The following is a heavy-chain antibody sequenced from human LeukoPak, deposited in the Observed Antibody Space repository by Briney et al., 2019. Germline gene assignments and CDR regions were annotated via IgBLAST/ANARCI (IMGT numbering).Heavy chain of an antibody. V-gene: IGHV3-48*03. D-gene: IGHD2-8*01. J-gene: IGHJ4*02. CDR2: VSSSGNTI. CDR3: AKQGACTNGVCYPHYFAY. CDR1: GFTFSSYE. Sequence: QPGGSLRLSCAAPGFTFSSYEMNWVRQAPGKGLEWVSYVSSSGNTIYYANSVKGRFTISRDNAKNSLSLQMNSLSTEDTAVYYCAKQGACTNGVCYPHYFAYWGQGTLVTVSS.